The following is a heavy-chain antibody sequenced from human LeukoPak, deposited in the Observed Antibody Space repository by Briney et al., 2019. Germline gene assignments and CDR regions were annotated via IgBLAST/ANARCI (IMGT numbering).Heavy chain of an antibody. CDR3: ARDGPRATINDAFDI. Sequence: GGSLRLSCAASGFTFSGYGMSWVRQAPGKGLVWVSRINSDGSSTSYADSVKGRFTISRDNAKKTLYLQMNSLRAEDTAVYYCARDGPRATINDAFDIWGQGTMVTVSS. CDR2: INSDGSST. V-gene: IGHV3-74*01. J-gene: IGHJ3*02. D-gene: IGHD5-24*01. CDR1: GFTFSGYG.